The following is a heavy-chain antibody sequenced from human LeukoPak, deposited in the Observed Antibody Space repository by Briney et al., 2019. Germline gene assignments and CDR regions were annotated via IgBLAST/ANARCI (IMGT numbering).Heavy chain of an antibody. CDR2: FSHSGSSI. CDR1: GFTFSNYL. V-gene: IGHV3-23*01. Sequence: GGSLRLSCVASGFTFSNYLMNWVRQAPGKGLEWVSGFSHSGSSIYYADSVKGRFTISRDNSKNTLYLQMDRLRVEDTAVYYCAMALDYWGQGTLVTVSS. J-gene: IGHJ4*02. CDR3: AMALDY.